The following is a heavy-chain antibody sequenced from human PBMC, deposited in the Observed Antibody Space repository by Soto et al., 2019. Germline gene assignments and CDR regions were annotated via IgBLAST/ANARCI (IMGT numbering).Heavy chain of an antibody. D-gene: IGHD2-8*01. Sequence: GGSLKLSCAASGFTFSSYGMHWVRQAPGKGLEWVAVIWYDGSNKYYADSVKGRFTISRDNSKNTLYLQMNSLRAEDTAVFYFARERGYCTNGVCYYYFDYWGQGTLVTVSS. CDR2: IWYDGSNK. CDR3: ARERGYCTNGVCYYYFDY. V-gene: IGHV3-33*01. CDR1: GFTFSSYG. J-gene: IGHJ4*02.